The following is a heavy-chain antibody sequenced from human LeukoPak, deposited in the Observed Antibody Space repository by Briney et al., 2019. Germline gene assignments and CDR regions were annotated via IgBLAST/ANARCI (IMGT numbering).Heavy chain of an antibody. CDR2: TYYRSKWYN. Sequence: SPTLSLTSVVSGDSVSSQNGAWNWIRQSPSRGLEWLGRTYYRSKWYNDYAESMEGRMTISQDTSKNQYSLHLNSVTPDDTAVYYCARDVGTTGWHTFDYWGQGTLVTVSS. V-gene: IGHV6-1*01. D-gene: IGHD6-19*01. CDR1: GDSVSSQNGA. J-gene: IGHJ4*02. CDR3: ARDVGTTGWHTFDY.